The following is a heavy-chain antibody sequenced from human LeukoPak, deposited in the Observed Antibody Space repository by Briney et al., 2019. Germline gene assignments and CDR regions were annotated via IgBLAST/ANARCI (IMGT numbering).Heavy chain of an antibody. CDR3: ARVVQSTDSSGFYLPEYFQH. CDR2: IYSSGST. CDR1: GGSISSYY. D-gene: IGHD3-22*01. Sequence: PSETLSLTCTVSGGSISSYYWSWIRQPPGKRLEWIGCIYSSGSTNYNPSLKSRVTISVATSKNQFSLKLTSVTAADTAVYYCARVVQSTDSSGFYLPEYFQHWGQGTLVTVSS. J-gene: IGHJ1*01. V-gene: IGHV4-59*01.